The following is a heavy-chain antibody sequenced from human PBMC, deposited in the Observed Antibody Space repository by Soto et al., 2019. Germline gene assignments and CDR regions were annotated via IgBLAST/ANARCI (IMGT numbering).Heavy chain of an antibody. J-gene: IGHJ5*02. CDR3: ARGRGSGYYRPYRWFDP. Sequence: SETLSLTCSVSGYSISSGFYWSWIRQPPGKGLEWIGEINHSGSTNYNPSLKSRVTISVDTSKNQFSLKLSSVTAADTAVYYCARGRGSGYYRPYRWFDPWGQGTLVTVSS. CDR2: INHSGST. CDR1: GYSISSGFY. D-gene: IGHD3-3*01. V-gene: IGHV4-34*01.